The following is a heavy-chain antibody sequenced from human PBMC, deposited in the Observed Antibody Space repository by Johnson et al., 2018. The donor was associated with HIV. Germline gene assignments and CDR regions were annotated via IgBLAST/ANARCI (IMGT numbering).Heavy chain of an antibody. Sequence: VQLVESGGGLVQPGGSLRLSCAASGFTFSSYAMSWVRQAPGKGLAWVSGLTWSGGSTAYADSVQGRFSLSRDNPENTLYLQMNSLRAEDTALYYCARGACSGGCFDMGGQGTMVTVSS. CDR1: GFTFSSYA. V-gene: IGHV3-23*04. D-gene: IGHD2-15*01. CDR3: ARGACSGGCFDM. J-gene: IGHJ3*02. CDR2: LTWSGGST.